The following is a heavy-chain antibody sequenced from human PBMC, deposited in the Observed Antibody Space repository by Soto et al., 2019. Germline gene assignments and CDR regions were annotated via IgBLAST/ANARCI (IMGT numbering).Heavy chain of an antibody. V-gene: IGHV3-74*01. Sequence: EVQLVESGGGLVQPGGSPRLSCAASGFTFSSYWMHWVRQAPGKGLVWVSRINSDGSSTSYADSVMGRFTISRDNAKNTLYLQMNSLRAEDTAVYYCASSFLTPFDYWGQGTLVTVSS. CDR2: INSDGSST. J-gene: IGHJ4*02. CDR3: ASSFLTPFDY. CDR1: GFTFSSYW. D-gene: IGHD7-27*01.